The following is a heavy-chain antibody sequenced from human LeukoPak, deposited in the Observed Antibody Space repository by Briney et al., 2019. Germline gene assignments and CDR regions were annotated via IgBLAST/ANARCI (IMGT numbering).Heavy chain of an antibody. J-gene: IGHJ4*02. V-gene: IGHV3-64*01. D-gene: IGHD1-20*01. CDR1: GFTFSRYA. Sequence: GGSLRLSCSASGFTFSRYAMHWVRQAPGKGLESVSAISSNGGSTYYANSVKGRFTISRDNSKNTLYLQMGSLRAEDLAVYYCARDFGLTGKVDYWGQGTLVTVSS. CDR2: ISSNGGST. CDR3: ARDFGLTGKVDY.